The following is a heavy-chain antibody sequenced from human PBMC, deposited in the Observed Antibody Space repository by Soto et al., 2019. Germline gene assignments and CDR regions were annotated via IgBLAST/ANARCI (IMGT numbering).Heavy chain of an antibody. Sequence: PSETLYLTCAVSGGSISSTNYYWGWIRQPPGKGLEWIGSIYYSGSTYYNPSLKSRVTMSIDTSKNQVSLQLTSVTAADTALYYCASPTGRYEHRFYYWGLGTLVTVSS. CDR1: GGSISSTNYY. CDR2: IYYSGST. V-gene: IGHV4-39*01. D-gene: IGHD3-16*02. CDR3: ASPTGRYEHRFYY. J-gene: IGHJ4*02.